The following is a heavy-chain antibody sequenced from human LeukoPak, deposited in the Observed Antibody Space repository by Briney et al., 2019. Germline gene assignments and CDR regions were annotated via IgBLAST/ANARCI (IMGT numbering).Heavy chain of an antibody. CDR3: AKRIQLWLYFDY. Sequence: GGSLRLSCAASGFIFSSYAMSWVRQTPGKGLEWVSLISGSGGNTYYADSVKGRSTISRDNSKNTLYLQMNSLRAEDTAVYYCAKRIQLWLYFDYWGQGILVTVSS. J-gene: IGHJ4*02. V-gene: IGHV3-23*01. CDR1: GFIFSSYA. D-gene: IGHD5-18*01. CDR2: ISGSGGNT.